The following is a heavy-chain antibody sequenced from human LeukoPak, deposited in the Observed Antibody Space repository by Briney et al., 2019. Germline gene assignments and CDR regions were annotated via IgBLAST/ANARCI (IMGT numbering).Heavy chain of an antibody. D-gene: IGHD6-19*01. J-gene: IGHJ6*03. CDR2: INPNSGGT. CDR3: ARVVAVTGTPVYYMDV. V-gene: IGHV1-2*02. CDR1: GYMFTGYY. Sequence: ASVKVSCKASGYMFTGYYMHGVRQAPGQGLEWMGWINPNSGGTNYAQKFQGRVTMTRDTSISTAYMDLNRLRSDDTAVYYCARVVAVTGTPVYYMDVWGKGTTGTVSS.